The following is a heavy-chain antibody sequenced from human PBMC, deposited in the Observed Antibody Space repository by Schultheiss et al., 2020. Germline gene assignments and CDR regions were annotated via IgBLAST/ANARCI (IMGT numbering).Heavy chain of an antibody. CDR2: IIPIFGTA. V-gene: IGHV1-69*13. D-gene: IGHD4-17*01. CDR1: GGTFSSYA. J-gene: IGHJ4*02. CDR3: ARGLAADYGDSRPFDY. Sequence: SVKVSCKASGGTFSSYAISWVRQAPGQGLEWMGGIIPIFGTANYAQKFQGRVTITADESTSTAYMELSSLRSEDTAVYYCARGLAADYGDSRPFDYWGQGTLVTVSS.